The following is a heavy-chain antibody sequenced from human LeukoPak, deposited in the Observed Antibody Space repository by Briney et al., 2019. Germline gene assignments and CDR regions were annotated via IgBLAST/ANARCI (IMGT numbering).Heavy chain of an antibody. CDR3: AREQTAAKAFDI. Sequence: GGSLRLSCAASGFTFSSYGMHWVRHAPGKGLEWVAFIRYDGSNKYYADSVKGRFTISRDNSKNTLYLQMNSLRSEDTAVYYCAREQTAAKAFDIWGQGTMVTVSS. V-gene: IGHV3-30*02. D-gene: IGHD6-13*01. CDR2: IRYDGSNK. CDR1: GFTFSSYG. J-gene: IGHJ3*02.